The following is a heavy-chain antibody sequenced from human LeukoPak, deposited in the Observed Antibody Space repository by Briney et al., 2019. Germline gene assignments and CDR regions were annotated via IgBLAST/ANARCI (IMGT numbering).Heavy chain of an antibody. J-gene: IGHJ1*01. V-gene: IGHV4-61*08. CDR1: GGSTSSGGYY. CDR2: IYYSGST. CDR3: ARAWMVRGVTFQH. Sequence: SETLSLTCTVSGGSTSSGGYYWSWIRQHPGKGLEWIGYIYYSGSTNYNPSLKSRVTISVDTSKNQFSLKLSSVTAADTAVYYCARAWMVRGVTFQHWGQGTLVTVSS. D-gene: IGHD3-10*01.